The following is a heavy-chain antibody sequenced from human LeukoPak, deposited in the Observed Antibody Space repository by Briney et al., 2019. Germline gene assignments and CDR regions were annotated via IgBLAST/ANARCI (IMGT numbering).Heavy chain of an antibody. V-gene: IGHV3-53*01. CDR1: GFTVSSNY. J-gene: IGHJ4*02. D-gene: IGHD6-13*01. CDR3: AKDLSYSSSTPIDY. CDR2: IYSGGST. Sequence: GGSLRLSCAASGFTVSSNYMSWVRQAPGKGLEWVSVIYSGGSTYYADSVKGRFTISRDNSKNTLYLQMNSLRAEDTAVYYCAKDLSYSSSTPIDYWGQGTLVTVSS.